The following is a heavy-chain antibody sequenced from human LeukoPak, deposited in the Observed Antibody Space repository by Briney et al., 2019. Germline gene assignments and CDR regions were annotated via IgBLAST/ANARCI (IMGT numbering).Heavy chain of an antibody. CDR1: GYTFTGYY. D-gene: IGHD6-19*01. V-gene: IGHV1-46*01. CDR2: INPSGGST. J-gene: IGHJ4*02. CDR3: ARASQGAVAEYV. Sequence: ASVKVSCKASGYTFTGYYMHWVRQAPGQGLEWMGIINPSGGSTSYAQKFQGRVTITADKSTSTAYMELSSLRSEDTAVYYCARASQGAVAEYVWGQGTLVTVSS.